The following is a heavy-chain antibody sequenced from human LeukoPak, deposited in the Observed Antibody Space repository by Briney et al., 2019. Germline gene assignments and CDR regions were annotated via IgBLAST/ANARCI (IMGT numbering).Heavy chain of an antibody. CDR1: GFTFSSYS. CDR3: ARGTPVGTVKSVGQ. V-gene: IGHV3-48*04. D-gene: IGHD6-13*01. J-gene: IGHJ4*02. Sequence: PGGSLRLSCAASGFTFSSYSINWVRQAPGKGLEWISYIDRSGSALYYADSVKGRFTISRDNTKNSLYLQIDSLRVEDTAVYYCARGTPVGTVKSVGQWGQGTLVTVSS. CDR2: IDRSGSAL.